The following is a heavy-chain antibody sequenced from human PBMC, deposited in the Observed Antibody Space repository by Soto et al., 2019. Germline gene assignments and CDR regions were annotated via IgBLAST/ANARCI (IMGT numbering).Heavy chain of an antibody. Sequence: PSETLSLTCTVSGGSISSGGYYWSWIRQHPGKGPEWIGYIYYSGSTYYNPSLKSRVTISVDTSKNQFSLKLSSVTAADTAVYYCARGVGIAARRIDYWGQGTLVTVSS. D-gene: IGHD6-6*01. J-gene: IGHJ4*02. CDR2: IYYSGST. CDR1: GGSISSGGYY. V-gene: IGHV4-31*03. CDR3: ARGVGIAARRIDY.